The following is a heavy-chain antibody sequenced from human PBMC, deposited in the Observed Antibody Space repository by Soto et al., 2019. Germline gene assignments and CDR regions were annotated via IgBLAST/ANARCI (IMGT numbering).Heavy chain of an antibody. CDR3: AREQGLGGSDPLDY. CDR2: INPSGGST. CDR1: GYTFTSYY. D-gene: IGHD3-10*01. J-gene: IGHJ4*02. Sequence: ASVKGSCKASGYTFTSYYVHWVRQAPGQGLEWMGIINPSGGSTSYAQKFQGRVTTTRDTSTSTVYMELSSLRSEDTAVYYCAREQGLGGSDPLDYWGQGTLVTVSS. V-gene: IGHV1-46*03.